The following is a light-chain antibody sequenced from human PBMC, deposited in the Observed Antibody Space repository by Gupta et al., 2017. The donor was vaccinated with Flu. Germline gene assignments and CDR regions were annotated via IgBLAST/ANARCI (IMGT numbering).Light chain of an antibody. CDR1: SSNFGDNH. J-gene: IGLJ3*02. V-gene: IGLV1-47*01. CDR2: RSN. CDR3: ATWDDSLSILV. Sequence: RLPISCSGSSSNFGDNHVYWYQTYPEPTPILLIYRSNQRPSGVPDRFSCSRSGTSASLAISGLRSEDEADYYCATWDDSLSILVFGGGTKLTVL.